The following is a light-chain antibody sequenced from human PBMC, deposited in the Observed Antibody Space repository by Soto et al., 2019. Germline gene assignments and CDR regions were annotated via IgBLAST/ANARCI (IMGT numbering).Light chain of an antibody. CDR2: GAS. CDR1: QTVTNNY. CDR3: QQNVSPPLFP. Sequence: EIVLTQSPGTLSLSPGERATLSCRASQTVTNNYLAWYQQKPGQAPRLLIFGASSRATDIPDRFGGSGSGTDFTLTISSLKPEDLAVNYCQQNVSPPLFPSGPGPKWISN. V-gene: IGKV3-20*01. J-gene: IGKJ3*01.